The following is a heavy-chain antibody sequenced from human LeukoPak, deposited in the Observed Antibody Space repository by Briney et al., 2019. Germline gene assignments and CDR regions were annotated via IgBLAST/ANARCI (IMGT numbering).Heavy chain of an antibody. V-gene: IGHV4-61*05. CDR3: ARATRGYGFDY. CDR2: IYYSGST. CDR1: GGSISSSSYY. Sequence: SETLSLTCTVSGGSISSSSYYWSWIRQPQGQGLEWIGYIYYSGSTNYNPSLKRRFTISVDTSKNQFSLKLSSVTAADTAVYYCARATRGYGFDYWGQGTLVTVSS. D-gene: IGHD6-13*01. J-gene: IGHJ4*02.